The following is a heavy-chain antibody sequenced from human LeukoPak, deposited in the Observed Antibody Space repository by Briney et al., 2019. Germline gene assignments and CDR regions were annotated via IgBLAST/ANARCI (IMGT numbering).Heavy chain of an antibody. CDR3: ARDPGVSVFDI. CDR2: IYYSGST. J-gene: IGHJ3*02. V-gene: IGHV4-39*01. Sequence: SETLSLTCTVSGGSISSSSYYWGWLRQPPGMGLEWFGSIYYSGSTYYNPSLKSRVTISVDTSKNQFSLKLSSVTAADTAVYYCARDPGVSVFDIWGQGTMVTVSS. D-gene: IGHD3-22*01. CDR1: GGSISSSSYY.